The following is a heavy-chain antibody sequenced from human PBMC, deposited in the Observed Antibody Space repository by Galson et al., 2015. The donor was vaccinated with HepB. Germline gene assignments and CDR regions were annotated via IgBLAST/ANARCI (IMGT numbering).Heavy chain of an antibody. Sequence: QSGAEVKKPGESLKISCKGSGYSFTSYWIGWVRQMPGKGLEWMGIIYPGDSDTRYSPSFQGQVTISADKSISTAYLQWSGLKASDTAMYYCARQFPSDDYGDYLKNRNPRVAESRWYFDLWGRGTLVTVSS. V-gene: IGHV5-51*01. J-gene: IGHJ2*01. D-gene: IGHD4-17*01. CDR1: GYSFTSYW. CDR3: ARQFPSDDYGDYLKNRNPRVAESRWYFDL. CDR2: IYPGDSDT.